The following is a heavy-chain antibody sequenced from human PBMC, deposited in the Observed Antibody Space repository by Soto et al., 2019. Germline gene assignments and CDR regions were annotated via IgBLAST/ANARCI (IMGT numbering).Heavy chain of an antibody. Sequence: EVQLLESGGDLIQPGGSLRLSCVASGITFGSRAMSWVRQAPGEGLEWVSYISSSGSTIYYADSVKGRFTISRDNAKNSLYLQMNSLRAEDTAVYYCARSVVFYYGMDVWGQGTTVTVSS. D-gene: IGHD2-21*01. CDR1: GITFGSRA. CDR2: ISSSGSTI. J-gene: IGHJ6*02. V-gene: IGHV3-48*03. CDR3: ARSVVFYYGMDV.